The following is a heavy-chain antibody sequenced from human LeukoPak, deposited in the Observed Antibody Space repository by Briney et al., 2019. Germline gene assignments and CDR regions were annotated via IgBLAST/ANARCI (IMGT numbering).Heavy chain of an antibody. J-gene: IGHJ4*02. Sequence: PGGSLRLSCVASGFTFSRYGMHWVRQAPGKGLEWVAIIWYDGSNKYYADSVKGRFTISRDNSKNTLYLQMNSLRAEDTAVYYCAKGGIRDYYDSSGYYRDLVDFADYWGQGTLVTVSS. CDR1: GFTFSRYG. CDR2: IWYDGSNK. V-gene: IGHV3-30*02. D-gene: IGHD3-22*01. CDR3: AKGGIRDYYDSSGYYRDLVDFADY.